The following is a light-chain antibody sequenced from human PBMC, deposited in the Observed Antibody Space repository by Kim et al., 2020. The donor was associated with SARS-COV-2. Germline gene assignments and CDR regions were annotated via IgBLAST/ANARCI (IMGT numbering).Light chain of an antibody. V-gene: IGKV3-15*01. Sequence: PSTLSVPPWERATLTCCASQIVSSNFAWYQQKPGQAPRLLIYGPSTRATVIPARFSGSESGPDFTLTISCLQSEVFAFYYCQHQYTFGQGTKLEI. J-gene: IGKJ2*01. CDR1: QIVSSN. CDR2: GPS. CDR3: QHQYT.